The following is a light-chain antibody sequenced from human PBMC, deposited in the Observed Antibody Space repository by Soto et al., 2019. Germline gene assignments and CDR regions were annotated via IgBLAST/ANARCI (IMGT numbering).Light chain of an antibody. CDR3: QQYGVT. CDR2: DAS. V-gene: IGKV1-5*01. J-gene: IGKJ3*01. Sequence: DIQMTQSPSTLSASVGDRVTITCRASQSISSWLAWYQQKPGKAPKLLIYDASSLESGVPSRFSGSGSGTEFTLTISSLQPDDFATYYCQQYGVTFGPGTKVDIK. CDR1: QSISSW.